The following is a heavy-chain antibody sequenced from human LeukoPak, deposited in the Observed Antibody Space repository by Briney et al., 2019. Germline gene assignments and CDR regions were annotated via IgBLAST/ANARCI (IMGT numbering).Heavy chain of an antibody. CDR1: GGSFSGYY. V-gene: IGHV4-34*01. D-gene: IGHD3-10*01. CDR2: INHSGST. J-gene: IGHJ4*02. Sequence: PSETLSLTCAVYGGSFSGYYWSWIRQPPGKGLEWIGEINHSGSTNYNPSLKSRVTISVDTSKNQFSLKLSSVTAADTAVYYCARHYGYYHVSGRTYYVDYWGQGTLVTVS. CDR3: ARHYGYYHVSGRTYYVDY.